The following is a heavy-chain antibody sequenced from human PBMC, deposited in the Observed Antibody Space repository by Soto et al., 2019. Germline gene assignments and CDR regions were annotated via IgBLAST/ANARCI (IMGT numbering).Heavy chain of an antibody. CDR2: ISGSGWVSAFSGRDGST. CDR1: GFTFSSDA. V-gene: IGHV3-23*01. Sequence: EVQLLESGGGLVQPGGSLRLSCAASGFTFSSDAMSWVRQPPGKGLEWVSAISGSGWVSAFSGRDGSTYYEDSVKGRFTISRDNSKNTLYLQMNSRRDEDTAIYFCAKDGWDFWGPGTLVTVS. D-gene: IGHD2-2*03. CDR3: AKDGWDF. J-gene: IGHJ4*02.